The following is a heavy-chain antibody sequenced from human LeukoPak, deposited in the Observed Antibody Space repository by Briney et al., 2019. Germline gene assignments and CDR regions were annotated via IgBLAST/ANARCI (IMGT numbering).Heavy chain of an antibody. CDR3: AKDVEMDSSGR. D-gene: IGHD3-22*01. CDR2: ISWNSGSI. J-gene: IGHJ4*02. Sequence: GGSLRLSCAASGFTFDDYAMHWVRQAPGKGLEWVSGISWNSGSIGYADSVKGRCTISRDNAKNSLYLQMNSLRAEDTALYYCAKDVEMDSSGRWGQGTLVTVSS. V-gene: IGHV3-9*01. CDR1: GFTFDDYA.